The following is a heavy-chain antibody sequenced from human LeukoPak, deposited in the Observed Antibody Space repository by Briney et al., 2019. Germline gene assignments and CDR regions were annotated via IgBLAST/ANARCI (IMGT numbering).Heavy chain of an antibody. V-gene: IGHV3-11*01. CDR1: GFTFSDYY. J-gene: IGHJ4*02. CDR3: ARDAGSSWTDFDY. Sequence: GGSLRLSCAASGFTFSDYYMSWIRQAPGKGLEWVSYISSSGSTIYYADSVKGRFTTSRDNAKNSLYLQMNSLRAEDTAVYYCARDAGSSWTDFDYWGQGTLVTVSS. CDR2: ISSSGSTI. D-gene: IGHD6-13*01.